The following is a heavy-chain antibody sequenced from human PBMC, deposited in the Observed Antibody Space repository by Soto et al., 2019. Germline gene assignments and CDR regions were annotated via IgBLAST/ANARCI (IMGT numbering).Heavy chain of an antibody. CDR1: GYTFTSYY. Sequence: QVSLVQSGAEVKKPGASVKVSCKASGYTFTSYYVHWVRQAPGQGLEWMGIINPSGATTTYAQNCQSRVAMTRDTSTSTVYMELSSLRSEDTAVYYCARRDCFSSSCYFKYWGQGTLVTVSS. D-gene: IGHD2-2*01. CDR3: ARRDCFSSSCYFKY. J-gene: IGHJ4*02. V-gene: IGHV1-46*01. CDR2: INPSGATT.